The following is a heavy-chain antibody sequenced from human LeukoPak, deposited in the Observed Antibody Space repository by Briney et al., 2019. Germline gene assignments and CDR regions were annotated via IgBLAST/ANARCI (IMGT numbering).Heavy chain of an antibody. D-gene: IGHD3-9*01. CDR3: ARGVRLRGNDITYYMDV. CDR2: IYSGGST. V-gene: IGHV3-66*01. CDR1: GFTVSSNY. Sequence: GGSLRLSCAASGFTVSSNYMSWVRQAPGKGLEWVSVIYSGGSTYYADSVKGRFTISRDNSKNTLYLQMNSLRAEDTAVYYCARGVRLRGNDITYYMDVWGKGTTVTVSS. J-gene: IGHJ6*03.